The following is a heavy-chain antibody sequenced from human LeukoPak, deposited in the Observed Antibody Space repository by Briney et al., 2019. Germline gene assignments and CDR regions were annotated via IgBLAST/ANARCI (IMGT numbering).Heavy chain of an antibody. J-gene: IGHJ5*02. D-gene: IGHD1-26*01. Sequence: SETLSLTCAVSGGSISSGGYSWGWIRQRPGKGLEWIGYIYYSGSTYYNPSLKSRVTISVDTSKNQFSLKLSSVTAADTAVYYCARGIVGATSVSFDPWGQGTLVTVSS. CDR2: IYYSGST. V-gene: IGHV4-30-4*07. CDR3: ARGIVGATSVSFDP. CDR1: GGSISSGGYS.